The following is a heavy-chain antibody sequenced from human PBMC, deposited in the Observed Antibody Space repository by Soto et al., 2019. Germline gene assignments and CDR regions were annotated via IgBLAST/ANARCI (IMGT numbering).Heavy chain of an antibody. D-gene: IGHD2-2*01. Sequence: GSLRLSCVASGFFFRDFGMHWVRQAPGKGLEWVSVIWYNGSNTYQGESVKGRFTMSRDNSKNTLYLQMNSLRPEDTAVYYCARAGPATCTSTNCLAYSPDVWGKGTTVTVSS. J-gene: IGHJ6*04. CDR2: IWYNGSNT. V-gene: IGHV3-33*01. CDR1: GFFFRDFG. CDR3: ARAGPATCTSTNCLAYSPDV.